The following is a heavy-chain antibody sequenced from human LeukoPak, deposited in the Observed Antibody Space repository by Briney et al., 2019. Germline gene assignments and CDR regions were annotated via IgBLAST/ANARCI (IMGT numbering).Heavy chain of an antibody. D-gene: IGHD2-2*01. CDR3: ANGYCSSTSCSSFDY. CDR1: GFTFSSYG. CDR2: IWYDGSNK. J-gene: IGHJ4*02. V-gene: IGHV3-33*06. Sequence: GGSLRLSCAASGFTFSSYGMHWVRQAPGKGLEWVAVIWYDGSNKYYADSVKGRFTISRDNSKNTLYLQMNSLRAEDTAVYYCANGYCSSTSCSSFDYWGQGTLVTVSS.